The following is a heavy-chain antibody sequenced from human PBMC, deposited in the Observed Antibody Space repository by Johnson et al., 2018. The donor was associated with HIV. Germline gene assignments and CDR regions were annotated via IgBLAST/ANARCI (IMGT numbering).Heavy chain of an antibody. CDR3: AREWDPRTPDAFDI. V-gene: IGHV3-30*03. CDR1: GFTFSNYG. J-gene: IGHJ3*02. Sequence: QVQLVESGGGVVQPGRSLRLSCTASGFTFSNYGMHWVRQAPGKGLEWVAVISFAGSNKYYADSVKGLSTISRDNSNNTLFLQMNSLRADDTGVYYCAREWDPRTPDAFDIWGQGTMVTVSS. CDR2: ISFAGSNK. D-gene: IGHD1-26*01.